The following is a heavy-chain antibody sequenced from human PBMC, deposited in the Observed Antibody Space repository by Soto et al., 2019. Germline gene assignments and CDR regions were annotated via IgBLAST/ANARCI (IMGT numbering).Heavy chain of an antibody. Sequence: GGSLRLSCAASGFTFSSYWMSWVRQAPGKGLEWVANIKQDGSEKYYVDSVKGRFTISRDNAKNSLYLQMNSLRAEDTAVYYCAREDGPTYDVLLWFGEALDYWGQGTLVTVSS. V-gene: IGHV3-7*01. D-gene: IGHD3-10*01. CDR2: IKQDGSEK. CDR3: AREDGPTYDVLLWFGEALDY. J-gene: IGHJ4*02. CDR1: GFTFSSYW.